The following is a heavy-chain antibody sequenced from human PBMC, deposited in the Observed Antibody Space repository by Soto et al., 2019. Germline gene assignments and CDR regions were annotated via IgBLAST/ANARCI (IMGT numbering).Heavy chain of an antibody. V-gene: IGHV4-39*01. D-gene: IGHD3-22*01. CDR3: ARHQGRITMIVVVILGWFDP. CDR1: GGSISSSSYY. Sequence: QLQLQESGPGLVKPSETLSLTCTVSGGSISSSSYYWGWIRQPPGKGLEWIGSIYYSGSTYYNPSLKSRVTISVDTSKNQFSLKLSSVTAADTAVYYCARHQGRITMIVVVILGWFDPWGQGTLVTVSS. J-gene: IGHJ5*02. CDR2: IYYSGST.